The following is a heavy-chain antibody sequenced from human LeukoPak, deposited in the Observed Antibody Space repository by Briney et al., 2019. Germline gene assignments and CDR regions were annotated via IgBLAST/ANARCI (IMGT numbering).Heavy chain of an antibody. CDR3: ARGPRLYSSSSRVFDY. CDR1: GGSFSGYY. V-gene: IGHV4-34*01. D-gene: IGHD6-6*01. J-gene: IGHJ4*02. Sequence: SETLSLTCAVYGGSFSGYYWSWIRQPPGKGLEWIGEINHSGSTNYNPSLKSRVTISVDTSKNQFSLKLSSVTAADTAVYYCARGPRLYSSSSRVFDYWGQGTLVTVSS. CDR2: INHSGST.